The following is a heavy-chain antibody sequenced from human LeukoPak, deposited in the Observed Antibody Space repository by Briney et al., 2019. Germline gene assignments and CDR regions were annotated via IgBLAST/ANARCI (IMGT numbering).Heavy chain of an antibody. V-gene: IGHV4-38-2*02. D-gene: IGHD3-10*01. Sequence: PSETLSLTCTVSGYSISSGYYWGWIRQPPGKGLEWIGSIYHSGNTFYNPSLKSRVTMSVDTSKNQFSLKLNSVTAADTAVYYCARVLDYYGSGTRDFDYWGQGILVTVSS. CDR3: ARVLDYYGSGTRDFDY. CDR1: GYSISSGYY. CDR2: IYHSGNT. J-gene: IGHJ4*02.